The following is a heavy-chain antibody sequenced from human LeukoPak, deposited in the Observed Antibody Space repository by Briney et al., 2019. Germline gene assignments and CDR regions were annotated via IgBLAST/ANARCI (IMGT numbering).Heavy chain of an antibody. V-gene: IGHV3-33*06. D-gene: IGHD4-17*01. Sequence: PGGSLRLSCAASGFTFSSYGMHWVRQAPGKGLEWVAVIWFDGSNKYYADSVKGRFTISRDNSKNTLYLQMNSLRAEDTAVYYCAKGGHDYGDYRKYNWFDPWGQGTLVTVSS. CDR2: IWFDGSNK. CDR1: GFTFSSYG. J-gene: IGHJ5*02. CDR3: AKGGHDYGDYRKYNWFDP.